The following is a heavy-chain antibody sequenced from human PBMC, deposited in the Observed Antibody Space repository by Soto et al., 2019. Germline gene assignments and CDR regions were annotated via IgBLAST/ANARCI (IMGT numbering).Heavy chain of an antibody. D-gene: IGHD1-26*01. V-gene: IGHV3-7*01. CDR1: GFTFSSYW. J-gene: IGHJ4*02. CDR3: ARDNWWDLPFDY. Sequence: EVQLVESGGGLVQPGGSLRLSCAASGFTFSSYWMSWVRQAPGKGLEWVANIKEDGSEQYYVDSVKGRFTISRDNAKNSLYLHMNSMRAEDTAVYYCARDNWWDLPFDYWGQGTLVTVSS. CDR2: IKEDGSEQ.